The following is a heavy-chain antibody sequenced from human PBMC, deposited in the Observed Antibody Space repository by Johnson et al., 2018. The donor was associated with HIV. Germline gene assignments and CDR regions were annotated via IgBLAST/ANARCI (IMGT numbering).Heavy chain of an antibody. D-gene: IGHD3-10*01. Sequence: QVQLVESGGGVAKPTWSPRLSCAASQFTFSDYYMSWIRQAPGKGLEWVSYISSSGSNKYYADSVKGRFTISRDNAKNSLYLQMNSLRAEDTAVYYCASPKTPTRVVRGAFDIWGQGTMVTVSS. V-gene: IGHV3-11*04. CDR1: QFTFSDYY. J-gene: IGHJ3*02. CDR2: ISSSGSNK. CDR3: ASPKTPTRVVRGAFDI.